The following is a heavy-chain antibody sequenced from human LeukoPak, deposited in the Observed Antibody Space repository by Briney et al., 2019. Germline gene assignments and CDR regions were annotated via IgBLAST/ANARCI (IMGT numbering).Heavy chain of an antibody. CDR2: ISSSGSTI. V-gene: IGHV3-11*01. CDR1: GFIFSDYY. J-gene: IGHJ4*02. D-gene: IGHD5-12*01. CDR3: ARDPGSGYEEHFDY. Sequence: PGGSLRLSCAASGFIFSDYYMSRIRQAPGKGLEWVSYISSSGSTIYYADSVKGRFTISRDNAKDSLYLQMNSLRAEDTAVYYCARDPGSGYEEHFDYWGQGTLVTVSS.